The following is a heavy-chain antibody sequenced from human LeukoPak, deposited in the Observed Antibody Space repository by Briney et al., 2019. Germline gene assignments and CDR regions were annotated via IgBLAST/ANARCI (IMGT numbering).Heavy chain of an antibody. V-gene: IGHV3-23*01. D-gene: IGHD3-22*01. CDR3: AKDQGSITMTY. Sequence: GGSLRLSCAASGVTFSSYGMSWVRQAPGKGLEWVSAISGSGGSTYYADSVKGRFTISRDNSKNTLYLQMNSLRAEDTAVYYCAKDQGSITMTYWGQGTLVTVSS. CDR1: GVTFSSYG. J-gene: IGHJ4*02. CDR2: ISGSGGST.